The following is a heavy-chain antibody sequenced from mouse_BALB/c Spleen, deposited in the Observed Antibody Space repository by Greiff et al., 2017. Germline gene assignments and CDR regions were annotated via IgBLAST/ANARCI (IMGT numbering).Heavy chain of an antibody. CDR1: GFNIKDTY. CDR3: ARDGYFAY. J-gene: IGHJ3*01. V-gene: IGHV14-3*02. D-gene: IGHD2-3*01. Sequence: EVQVVESGAELVKPGASVKLSCTASGFNIKDTYMHWVKQRPEQGLEWIGRIDPANGNTKYDPKFQGKATITADTSSNTAYLQLSSLTSEDTAVYYCARDGYFAYWGQGTLVTVSA. CDR2: IDPANGNT.